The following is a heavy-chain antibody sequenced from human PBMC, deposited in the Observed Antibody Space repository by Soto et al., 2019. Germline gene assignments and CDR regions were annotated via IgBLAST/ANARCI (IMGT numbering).Heavy chain of an antibody. V-gene: IGHV1-69*01. D-gene: IGHD6-13*01. CDR1: GGTFSSYA. CDR3: ARHEGQQLVLRNYYYYGMDV. CDR2: IIPIFGTA. J-gene: IGHJ6*02. Sequence: QVQLVQSGAEVKKPGSSVKVSCKASGGTFSSYAISWVRQAPGQGLEWMGGIIPIFGTANYAQKFQGRVTITADESTSTAYMELSSLRSEDTAVYYCARHEGQQLVLRNYYYYGMDVWGQGTTVTVSS.